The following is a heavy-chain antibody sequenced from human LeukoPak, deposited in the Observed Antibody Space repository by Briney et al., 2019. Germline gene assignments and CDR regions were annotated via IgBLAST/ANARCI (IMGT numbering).Heavy chain of an antibody. Sequence: SETLSLTCTVSGGSISSYYWSCIRQPPGKGLEWIGYIYYSGSTNYNPSIKSRVAISVDTSKNQFSLKLSSVTAADRAVYYCARARRWLQGDGMAVWGQGTTVTVSS. CDR2: IYYSGST. J-gene: IGHJ6*02. CDR1: GGSISSYY. CDR3: ARARRWLQGDGMAV. V-gene: IGHV4-59*01. D-gene: IGHD5-24*01.